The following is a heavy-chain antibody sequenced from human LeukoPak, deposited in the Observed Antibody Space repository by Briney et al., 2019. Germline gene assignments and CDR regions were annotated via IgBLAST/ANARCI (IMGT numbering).Heavy chain of an antibody. V-gene: IGHV1-2*02. Sequence: ASVKVSCKASGYTSTGYYMHWVRQAPGQGLEWMGWINPNSGGTNYAQKFQGRVTMTRDTSISTAYMELSRLRSDDTAVYYCATYGSGSYYNVFWFDPWGQGTLVTVSS. CDR3: ATYGSGSYYNVFWFDP. J-gene: IGHJ5*02. CDR1: GYTSTGYY. CDR2: INPNSGGT. D-gene: IGHD3-10*01.